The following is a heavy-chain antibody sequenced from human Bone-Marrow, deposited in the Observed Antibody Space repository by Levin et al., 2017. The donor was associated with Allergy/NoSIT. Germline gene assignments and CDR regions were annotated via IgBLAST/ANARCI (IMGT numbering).Heavy chain of an antibody. V-gene: IGHV1-69*06. J-gene: IGHJ4*02. Sequence: GGSLRLSCKASGGTFNNDAMSWVRQAPGQGPEWMGGIIPVSGTANYAQYFQDRVTITADKSTSTVYMKLSSLRTEDTAVYYCTTPVKYYDAWRGAPPFDYWGQGTLVTVSS. D-gene: IGHD3-3*01. CDR3: TTPVKYYDAWRGAPPFDY. CDR2: IIPVSGTA. CDR1: GGTFNNDA.